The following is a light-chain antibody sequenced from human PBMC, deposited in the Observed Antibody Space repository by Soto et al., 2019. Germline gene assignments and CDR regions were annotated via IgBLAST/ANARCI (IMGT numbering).Light chain of an antibody. CDR2: DAS. CDR3: LESGGYVPG. V-gene: IGKV3-15*01. J-gene: IGKJ4*01. Sequence: THSLATLSLTLGKRAALSCRASQSLRSSLAWYQQKPGQAPRLLIYDASTRATGIPARFSGSGSGTDFTLTISVLQSEDFVSYCSLESGGYVPGFGG. CDR1: QSLRSS.